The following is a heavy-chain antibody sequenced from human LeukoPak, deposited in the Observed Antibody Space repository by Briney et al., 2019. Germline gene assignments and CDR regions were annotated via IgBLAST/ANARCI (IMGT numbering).Heavy chain of an antibody. CDR3: ARRDPNTPKFDF. D-gene: IGHD1/OR15-1a*01. J-gene: IGHJ4*02. Sequence: PGGSLRLSCTVSGFTFSNYGMSWVRQAPGKGLEWVSGINGDGDSTYYVDSVKGRFTISRDNSKSTLYLHMNSLRAEDTAVYYCARRDPNTPKFDFWGQGTLVTGSS. V-gene: IGHV3-23*01. CDR2: INGDGDST. CDR1: GFTFSNYG.